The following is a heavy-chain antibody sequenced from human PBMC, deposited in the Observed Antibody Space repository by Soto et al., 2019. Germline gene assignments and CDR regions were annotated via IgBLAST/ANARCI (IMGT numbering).Heavy chain of an antibody. CDR1: GFTFSDHY. V-gene: IGHV3-72*01. Sequence: GGSLRLSCAASGFTFSDHYMDWVRQAPGKGLEWVGRTRNKANSYTTEYAASVKGRFTISRDDSKNSLYLQMNSLKTEDTAVYYCARNNWNYYDYWGQGTLVTVSS. D-gene: IGHD1-20*01. CDR2: TRNKANSYTT. CDR3: ARNNWNYYDY. J-gene: IGHJ4*02.